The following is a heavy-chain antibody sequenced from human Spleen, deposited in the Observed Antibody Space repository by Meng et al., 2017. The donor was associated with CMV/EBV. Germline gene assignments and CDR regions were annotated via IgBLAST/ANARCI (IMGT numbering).Heavy chain of an antibody. J-gene: IGHJ4*02. V-gene: IGHV1-18*01. Sequence: QIQLVQYGAEEKKPEDSLKVSCKASGYTFTNYGISWVRQAPGQGLEWMGWISAYNGNTNYAQKLQGRVTMTTDTSTSTAYMELRSLRSDDTAVYYCARFFGNWEPFDYWGQGTLVTVSS. CDR1: GYTFTNYG. CDR2: ISAYNGNT. CDR3: ARFFGNWEPFDY. D-gene: IGHD4-23*01.